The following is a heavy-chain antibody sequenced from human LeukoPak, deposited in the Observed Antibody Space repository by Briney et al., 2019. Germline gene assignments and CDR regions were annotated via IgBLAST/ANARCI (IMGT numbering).Heavy chain of an antibody. CDR2: IYQSGIT. J-gene: IGHJ4*02. V-gene: IGHV4-59*01. CDR1: GDSIRNFY. D-gene: IGHD3-10*01. CDR3: ARATYGSGSYYVVNFDY. Sequence: SETLSLTCAVSGDSIRNFYWNWIRQSPGKGLEWIGYIYQSGITNYNPSLKSRLTMSIDTSKNQFSLNLNSVTAADTAVYYCARATYGSGSYYVVNFDYWGQGTLVTVSS.